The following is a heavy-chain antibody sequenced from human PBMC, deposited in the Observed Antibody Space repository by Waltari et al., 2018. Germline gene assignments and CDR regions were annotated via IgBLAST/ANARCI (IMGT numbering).Heavy chain of an antibody. Sequence: QVQLLQSGAEVKKPGSSVKVSCKTSGGSFSTFFFSWVRQAPGQGPQWMGGFIPIFGTATYPQKFQGRVTITADESTSTTYMELSGLTSDDTAVYYCTTDLGGYQKYYFNSWGQGTLVTVSS. CDR3: TTDLGGYQKYYFNS. CDR1: GGSFSTFF. CDR2: FIPIFGTA. D-gene: IGHD5-12*01. J-gene: IGHJ4*02. V-gene: IGHV1-69*01.